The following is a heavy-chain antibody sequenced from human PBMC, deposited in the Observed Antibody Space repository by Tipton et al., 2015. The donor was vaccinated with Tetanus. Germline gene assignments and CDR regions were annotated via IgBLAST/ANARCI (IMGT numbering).Heavy chain of an antibody. CDR3: ARDRGDYIYYGMDV. Sequence: QVQLVQSGAEVKKPGASVKVSCKASGYTFTGYYMYWVRQAPGQGLEWMGWIDSNSGGTVYAQKFQSRVTMTRDTSISTAYMELRSLRSDDTAVYYCARDRGDYIYYGMDVWGPGTPVTVS. CDR1: GYTFTGYY. D-gene: IGHD3-22*01. J-gene: IGHJ6*02. V-gene: IGHV1-2*02. CDR2: IDSNSGGT.